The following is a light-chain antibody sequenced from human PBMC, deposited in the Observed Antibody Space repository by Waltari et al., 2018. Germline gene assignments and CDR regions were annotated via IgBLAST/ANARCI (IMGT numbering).Light chain of an antibody. CDR2: DVT. CDR1: SSGVGAYDH. J-gene: IGLJ3*02. V-gene: IGLV2-14*03. Sequence: QSALTQPASVSGSPGQSITISCTGTSSGVGAYDHVSWYQQHPGKVPKPMIYDVTYRPSGISNRFSGSKSGITAFLTISGLQAEDEADYYCSSHTSSRTRVFGGGTELTVL. CDR3: SSHTSSRTRV.